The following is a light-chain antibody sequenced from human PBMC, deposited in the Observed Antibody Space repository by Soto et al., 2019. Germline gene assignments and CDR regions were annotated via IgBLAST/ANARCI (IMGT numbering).Light chain of an antibody. J-gene: IGKJ4*01. Sequence: DIPMTQSPSSLSASVGDRVTITCRASQGISNYLAWYQQKPGKVPKLLIYAASTLQSGVPSRFSGSGSGTDFTPTISSLQPEDVATSYCQQYNCAHPLTFGGGTKVEIK. CDR2: AAS. CDR3: QQYNCAHPLT. V-gene: IGKV1-27*01. CDR1: QGISNY.